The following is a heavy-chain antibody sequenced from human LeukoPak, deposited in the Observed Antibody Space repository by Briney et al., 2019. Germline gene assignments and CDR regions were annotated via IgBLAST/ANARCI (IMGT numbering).Heavy chain of an antibody. J-gene: IGHJ4*02. V-gene: IGHV3-23*01. D-gene: IGHD6-19*01. Sequence: PGGSLRLSCAASGFTFSSYGMSWVRQAPGKGLEWVSAISGSGGSTYYADSVKGRFTISRDNSKNTLYLQMNSLRAEDTAVYYCAKDIEVAGTGHYYFDYWGQGTLVTVSS. CDR2: ISGSGGST. CDR3: AKDIEVAGTGHYYFDY. CDR1: GFTFSSYG.